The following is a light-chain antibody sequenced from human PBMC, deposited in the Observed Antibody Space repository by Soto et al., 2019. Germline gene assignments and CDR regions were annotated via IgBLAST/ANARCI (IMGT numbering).Light chain of an antibody. Sequence: EIVMTQSPATLSVSPGERATLSCRASQSVSSNLAWYQQKPCQAPRLLIYGASTRATGIQARFSGSGSGTEFTLTIRGPQSKDFAVYYCQQDNNWPPWTFGQGTKVEIK. CDR1: QSVSSN. V-gene: IGKV3-15*01. CDR3: QQDNNWPPWT. CDR2: GAS. J-gene: IGKJ1*01.